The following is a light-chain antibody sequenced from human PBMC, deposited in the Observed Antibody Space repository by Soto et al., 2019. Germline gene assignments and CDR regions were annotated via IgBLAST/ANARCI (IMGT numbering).Light chain of an antibody. J-gene: IGKJ5*01. Sequence: DIQLTQSPSFLSASVGDRVTITCRASQDISSNLAWYQQKPGKAPKLLIYAASTMQSGVPSRFSGSGSGTEFALTISSLQPEDFATYYCQQLNSYPITFGQGTRLETK. V-gene: IGKV1-9*01. CDR2: AAS. CDR1: QDISSN. CDR3: QQLNSYPIT.